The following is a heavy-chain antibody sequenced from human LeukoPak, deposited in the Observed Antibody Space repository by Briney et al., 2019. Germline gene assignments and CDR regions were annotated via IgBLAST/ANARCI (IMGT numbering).Heavy chain of an antibody. Sequence: GGSLRLSCAVSGLTISGQWMNWVRQAPGKGLEWVSYISSSGSTIYYADSVKGRFTISRDNAKNSLYLQMNSLRAEDTAVYYCARVEGVIAAADYWGQGTLVTVSS. CDR3: ARVEGVIAAADY. D-gene: IGHD6-13*01. J-gene: IGHJ4*02. V-gene: IGHV3-48*04. CDR1: GLTISGQW. CDR2: ISSSGSTI.